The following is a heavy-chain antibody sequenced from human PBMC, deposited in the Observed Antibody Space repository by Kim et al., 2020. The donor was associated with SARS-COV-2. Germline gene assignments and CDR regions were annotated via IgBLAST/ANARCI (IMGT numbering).Heavy chain of an antibody. CDR1: GGSFSGYY. V-gene: IGHV4-34*01. Sequence: SETLSLTCAVYGGSFSGYYWSWIRQPPGKGLEWIGEINHSGSTNYNPSLKSRVTISVDTSKNQFSLKLSSVTAADTAVYYCARGQYRVDSSGTPASLNWFDPWGQGTLVTVSS. J-gene: IGHJ5*02. CDR2: INHSGST. D-gene: IGHD3-22*01. CDR3: ARGQYRVDSSGTPASLNWFDP.